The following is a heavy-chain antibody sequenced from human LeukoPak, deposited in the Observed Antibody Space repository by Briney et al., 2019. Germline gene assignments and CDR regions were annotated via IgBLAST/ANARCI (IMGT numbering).Heavy chain of an antibody. D-gene: IGHD3-16*01. CDR2: INHSGST. Sequence: SETLSLTCAVYGGSFSGYYWSWIRQPPGKGLEWIGEINHSGSTNYNRSLTSRVTLLVDTSKNLFSLKLTSVTAADTAVYYCARHNYDKFRGWSQGTLVTVSS. CDR1: GGSFSGYY. CDR3: ARHNYDKFRG. J-gene: IGHJ4*02. V-gene: IGHV4-34*01.